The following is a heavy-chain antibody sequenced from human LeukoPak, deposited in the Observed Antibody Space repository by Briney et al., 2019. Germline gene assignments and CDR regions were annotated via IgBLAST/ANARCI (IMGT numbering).Heavy chain of an antibody. V-gene: IGHV1-69*13. CDR2: IIRIFATA. D-gene: IGHD1-26*01. CDR3: ATAKLTYSGTFWGTFDY. CDR1: GGTFSTYA. J-gene: IGHJ4*02. Sequence: SVKVSCKASGGTFSTYAISWVRQAPAQGLEWMGGIIRIFATANYAQKFQGRVTINADESAITAYVELSSLRSEDTGVYYCATAKLTYSGTFWGTFDYWGQGTLVTVSS.